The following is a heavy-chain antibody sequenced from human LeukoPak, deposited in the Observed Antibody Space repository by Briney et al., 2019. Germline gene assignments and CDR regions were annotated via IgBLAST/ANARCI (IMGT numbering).Heavy chain of an antibody. D-gene: IGHD6-13*01. CDR2: INPSGGST. CDR3: ARDSLVAAAGREVRYNWFDP. CDR1: GYTFTSYY. V-gene: IGHV1-46*01. J-gene: IGHJ5*02. Sequence: ASVKVSCKASGYTFTSYYMHWVRQAPGQGLEWMGIINPSGGSTSYAQKFQGGVTMTRDTSTSTVYMELSSLRSEDTAVYYCARDSLVAAAGREVRYNWFDPWGQGTLVTVSS.